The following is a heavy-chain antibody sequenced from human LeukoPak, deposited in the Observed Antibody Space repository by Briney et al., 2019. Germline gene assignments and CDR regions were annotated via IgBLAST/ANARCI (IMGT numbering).Heavy chain of an antibody. CDR1: GYTFTGYY. D-gene: IGHD3-16*01. V-gene: IGHV1-2*02. Sequence: ASVKVSCKASGYTFTGYYMHWVRQAPGQGLEWMGWINPNSGDTKYSQKFRGRVTMTRDTSISTAYMELSRLRSDDTAVYYCATQRGSYLWGTDFDYWGQGTLVTVSS. CDR2: INPNSGDT. CDR3: ATQRGSYLWGTDFDY. J-gene: IGHJ4*02.